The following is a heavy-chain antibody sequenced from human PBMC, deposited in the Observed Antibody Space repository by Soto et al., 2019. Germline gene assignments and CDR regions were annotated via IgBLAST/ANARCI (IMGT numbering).Heavy chain of an antibody. CDR1: GFTFLNYD. CDR2: ISGSGGT. Sequence: EVQLLESGGALVQPGGSLRLSCVASGFTFLNYDMHWVRQAPGKGLEWVAGISGSGGTFDANSVRGRFTISKDDSKNTLYLQMNSLSVEDTALYYCAKDRQGSGPDFDLWGRGTLVIVSS. V-gene: IGHV3-23*01. CDR3: AKDRQGSGPDFDL. J-gene: IGHJ2*01. D-gene: IGHD3-10*01.